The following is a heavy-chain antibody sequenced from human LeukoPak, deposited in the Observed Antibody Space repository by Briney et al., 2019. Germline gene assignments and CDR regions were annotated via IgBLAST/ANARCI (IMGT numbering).Heavy chain of an antibody. V-gene: IGHV3-74*01. CDR1: GFTFSSYW. J-gene: IGHJ4*02. CDR3: ARIPGGSGSQYDY. D-gene: IGHD3-10*01. CDR2: INSDGSST. Sequence: GGSVRLSCAASGFTFSSYWMHWVRQAPGKGLVWVSRINSDGSSTFYADSVQGRFTTSRDNAENTVYLQMNSLRADDTAVYYCARIPGGSGSQYDYWGQGTLVIVSS.